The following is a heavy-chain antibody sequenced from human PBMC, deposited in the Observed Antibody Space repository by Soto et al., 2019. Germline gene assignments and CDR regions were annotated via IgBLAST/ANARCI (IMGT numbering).Heavy chain of an antibody. CDR2: ILVGGST. J-gene: IGHJ4*01. V-gene: IGHV3-23*01. CDR1: GFTCSSYD. CDR3: ARGLYCTNGVCYPPGFDY. D-gene: IGHD2-8*01. Sequence: GGSLRLSCAASGFTCSSYDMSWVRQAPGKGLEWVSTILVGGSTHYPDSVKGRFTISRDNSKNTVFLQMNSLRDEDTAVYYCARGLYCTNGVCYPPGFDYWGQGTLVTVSS.